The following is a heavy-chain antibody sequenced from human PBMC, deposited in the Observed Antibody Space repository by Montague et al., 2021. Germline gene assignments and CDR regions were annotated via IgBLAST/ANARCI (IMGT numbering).Heavy chain of an antibody. D-gene: IGHD1-26*01. J-gene: IGHJ5*02. CDR3: AVSSESAWELLHH. CDR1: SGSIFHAH. CDR2: IYHGTT. V-gene: IGHV4-59*12. Sequence: SETLSLTCTVSSGSIFHAHWSWVRQPLGKGLEWIGEIYHGTTSYSPSLKGRLTVSMDTSKNQFSLKLSSVTAADTAIYYCAVSSESAWELLHHWGQGILVTVSS.